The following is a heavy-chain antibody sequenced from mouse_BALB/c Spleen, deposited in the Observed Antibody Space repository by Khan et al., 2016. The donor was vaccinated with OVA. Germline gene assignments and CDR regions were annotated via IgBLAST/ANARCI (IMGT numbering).Heavy chain of an antibody. CDR3: TATGYGNAFAY. CDR2: INPNNDYT. Sequence: QIQLVQSGAELVKPGASVKLSCKASGYTFTSYYMYWVKQRPGQGLEWIGGINPNNDYTHLNDKFKRKATLTVDKSSSTAYMQFSSLTSEDSAASCCTATGYGNAFAYWGQGTLVTGSA. V-gene: IGHV1S81*02. CDR1: GYTFTSYY. D-gene: IGHD2-10*02. J-gene: IGHJ3*01.